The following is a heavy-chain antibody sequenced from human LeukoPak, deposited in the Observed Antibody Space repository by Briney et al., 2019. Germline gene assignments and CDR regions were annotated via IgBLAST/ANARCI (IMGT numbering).Heavy chain of an antibody. D-gene: IGHD5-18*01. CDR2: IILISPTA. J-gene: IGHJ5*02. V-gene: IGHV1-69*05. CDR1: GGTLSTHA. CDR3: ATGRVSDTTLVSWFDT. Sequence: SVKVSCKASGGTLSTHAVSWVRQAPGQGLEWMGGIILISPTATYAQKFQDRVTITMDQYTTYMELSSLRSDDTAVYYCATGRVSDTTLVSWFDTWGQGTLVTVSS.